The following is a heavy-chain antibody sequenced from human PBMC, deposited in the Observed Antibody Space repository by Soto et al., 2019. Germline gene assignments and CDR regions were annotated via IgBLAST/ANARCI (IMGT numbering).Heavy chain of an antibody. CDR1: GFTLSGRS. D-gene: IGHD3-10*01. Sequence: EVQLVESGGGLVQPGGSLRLSCAASGFTLSGRSMHWVHQAPGKGLVWVSGIDNAGTDSTYADSVKGRFTSSRDNAKNMLYLQMNSLRVEDTAVYYCARGWFGPDVWGKGTTFTVSS. V-gene: IGHV3-74*01. J-gene: IGHJ6*04. CDR2: IDNAGTDS. CDR3: ARGWFGPDV.